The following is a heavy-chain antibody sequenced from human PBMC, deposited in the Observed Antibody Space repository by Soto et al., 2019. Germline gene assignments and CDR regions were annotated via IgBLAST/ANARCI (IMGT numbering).Heavy chain of an antibody. CDR2: INPNSGGT. CDR1: GYTFTGYY. J-gene: IGHJ4*02. V-gene: IGHV1-2*04. CDR3: ARGDLYSSGWYFYFDY. D-gene: IGHD6-19*01. Sequence: ASVKVSCKASGYTFTGYYMHWVRQAPGQGLEWMGWINPNSGGTNYAQKFQGWVTMTRDTSISTAYMELSRLRSDDTAVYYCARGDLYSSGWYFYFDYWGQGTLVTVSS.